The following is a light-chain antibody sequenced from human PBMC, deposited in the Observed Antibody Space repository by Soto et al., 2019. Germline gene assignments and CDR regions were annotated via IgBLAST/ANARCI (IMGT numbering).Light chain of an antibody. V-gene: IGLV2-23*02. CDR3: CSYARSSTLYV. Sequence: QSSLTQPASVSGSPGQSITISCTGTSSDIGSYNLVSWYQQHPSKAPKLMNYEVKKRPSGVSNHFSGSKSGNTASLTISVLQAEDEADYYCCSYARSSTLYVFGSGTKVTVL. J-gene: IGLJ1*01. CDR2: EVK. CDR1: SSDIGSYNL.